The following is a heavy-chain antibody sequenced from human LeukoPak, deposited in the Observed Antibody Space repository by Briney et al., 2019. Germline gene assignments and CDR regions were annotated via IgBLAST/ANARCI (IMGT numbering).Heavy chain of an antibody. J-gene: IGHJ6*02. D-gene: IGHD5-18*01. CDR2: ISAYNGNT. CDR1: GYTFTSYG. Sequence: ASVKVSCKASGYTFTSYGIRWVRQAPGQGLEWMGWISAYNGNTNYAQKLQGRVTMTTDTSTSTAYMELRSLRSDDTAVYYCAREVKRGYSYGLLDYYGMDVWGQGTTVTVSS. CDR3: AREVKRGYSYGLLDYYGMDV. V-gene: IGHV1-18*01.